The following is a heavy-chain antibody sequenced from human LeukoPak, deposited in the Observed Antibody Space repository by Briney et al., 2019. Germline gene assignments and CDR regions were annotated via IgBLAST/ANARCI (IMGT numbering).Heavy chain of an antibody. D-gene: IGHD3-22*01. CDR2: IIPIFGTA. Sequence: SVKVSCKASGGTFSSYAISWVRQAPGQGLEWMGGIIPIFGTANYAQKSQGGVTITADESTSTAYMELSSLRSEDTAVYYCARNLGDSSGYYLSFDCWGQGTLVTVSS. CDR3: ARNLGDSSGYYLSFDC. V-gene: IGHV1-69*01. CDR1: GGTFSSYA. J-gene: IGHJ4*02.